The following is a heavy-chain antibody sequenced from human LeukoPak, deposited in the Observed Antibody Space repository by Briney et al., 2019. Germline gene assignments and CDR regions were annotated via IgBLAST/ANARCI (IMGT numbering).Heavy chain of an antibody. CDR2: ISSSGSTI. CDR3: ARVYGGSYLNWFDP. J-gene: IGHJ5*02. V-gene: IGHV3-48*03. CDR1: GFTFSSYE. Sequence: GGSLRVSCAASGFTFSSYEMNWVRQAPGKGLEWVSYISSSGSTIYYADSVKGRFTISRDNAKNSLYLQMNSLRAEDTAVYYCARVYGGSYLNWFDPWGQGTLVTVSS. D-gene: IGHD1-26*01.